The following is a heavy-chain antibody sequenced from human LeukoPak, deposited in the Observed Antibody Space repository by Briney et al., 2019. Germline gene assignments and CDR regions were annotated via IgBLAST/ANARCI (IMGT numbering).Heavy chain of an antibody. CDR3: ARDWRGSLDY. Sequence: GGSLRLSCAASGFTFSSYMMHWVRQATGKGPVWVSHITNDGTIRYADSVKGRFTISRDNAKNTLYLQMNSLRAEDTAVYYCARDWRGSLDYWGQGTLVTVSS. D-gene: IGHD1-26*01. V-gene: IGHV3-74*01. CDR1: GFTFSSYM. CDR2: ITNDGTI. J-gene: IGHJ4*02.